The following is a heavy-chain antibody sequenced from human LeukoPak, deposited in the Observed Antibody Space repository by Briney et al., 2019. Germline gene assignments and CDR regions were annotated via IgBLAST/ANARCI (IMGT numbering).Heavy chain of an antibody. CDR2: IYSGGST. J-gene: IGHJ3*02. CDR1: GFTVISNY. V-gene: IGHV3-66*01. CDR3: VRDVLFAVGDTFDI. Sequence: QAGGSLRLSCAASGFTVISNYMSWVRQAPGKGVEWVSIIYSGGSTYYADSVKGRFTISRDNSKNTLYLQMNSLSAEDTAVYYCVRDVLFAVGDTFDIWGQGTMVTVS. D-gene: IGHD3-10*02.